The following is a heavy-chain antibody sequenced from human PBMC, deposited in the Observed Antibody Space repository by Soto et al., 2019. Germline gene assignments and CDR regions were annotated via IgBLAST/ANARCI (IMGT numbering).Heavy chain of an antibody. V-gene: IGHV2-5*02. J-gene: IGHJ4*02. CDR1: GFSLTTSGVG. Sequence: QITLNESGPTVVKPAETLTLTCTFSGFSLTTSGVGVGWIRQSPGKAPEWLALIYWDDDKRYSASLKSRLTITKGISKKQVVLTMVSVDPAYTATYYCAHRILRTVFGLVTTTAIYFDFWGQGTPVVVSS. CDR2: IYWDDDK. D-gene: IGHD3-3*01. CDR3: AHRILRTVFGLVTTTAIYFDF.